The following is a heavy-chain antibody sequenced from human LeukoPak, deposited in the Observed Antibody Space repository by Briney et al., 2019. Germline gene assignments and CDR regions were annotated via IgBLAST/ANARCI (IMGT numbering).Heavy chain of an antibody. D-gene: IGHD6-19*01. V-gene: IGHV3-53*05. J-gene: IGHJ4*02. Sequence: GGSLRLSCAASGFTVSSNYMSWVRQAPGKGLEWVSVIYSGGSTYYADSVKGRFTISRDNSKNTLYLQMNSLRAEDRAVYYCAKEVRQWLVDYFDYWGQGTLVTVSS. CDR1: GFTVSSNY. CDR2: IYSGGST. CDR3: AKEVRQWLVDYFDY.